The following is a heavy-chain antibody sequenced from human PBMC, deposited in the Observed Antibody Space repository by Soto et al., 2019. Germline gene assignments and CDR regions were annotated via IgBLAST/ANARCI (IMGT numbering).Heavy chain of an antibody. CDR3: ATCRMHKWFGELVYPHTWFDP. V-gene: IGHV1-8*01. CDR2: MNPNSGNT. D-gene: IGHD3-10*01. Sequence: QVQLVQSGAEVKKPGASVKVSCKASGYTFTIYDINWVRQATGQGLEWMGWMNPNSGNTGYAQKFQGRVTMTRNPSISTAYLELSSLRSEATAVYYCATCRMHKWFGELVYPHTWFDPWGQGNLVTVAS. J-gene: IGHJ5*02. CDR1: GYTFTIYD.